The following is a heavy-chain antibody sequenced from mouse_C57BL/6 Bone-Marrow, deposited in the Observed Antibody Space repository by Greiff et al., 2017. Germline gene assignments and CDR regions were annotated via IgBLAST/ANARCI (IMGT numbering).Heavy chain of an antibody. CDR3: SSYDGNFEGYFDV. CDR2: IYPRDGST. V-gene: IGHV1-78*01. J-gene: IGHJ1*03. Sequence: VQLQQSDAELVKPGASVKISCKVSGYTFTDHTIHWMKQRPEQGLEWIGYIYPRDGSTKYNEKFKGKATLTADNTYSTAYMQLNSLTSEDSAVYFCSSYDGNFEGYFDVWGTGTTVTVSS. D-gene: IGHD2-10*01. CDR1: GYTFTDHT.